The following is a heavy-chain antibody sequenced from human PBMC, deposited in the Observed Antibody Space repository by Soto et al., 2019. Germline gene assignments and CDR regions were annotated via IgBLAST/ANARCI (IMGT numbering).Heavy chain of an antibody. CDR2: IIPIYGTR. D-gene: IGHD2-2*01. Sequence: QVQLVQSGAEAKKPGSAVRVSCKASGGTLSEHGISWVRQAPGQGLEWMGGIIPIYGTRDYAQRFDDRISLTADEPTGTDYMELSIMMCEDTAVYCSAKIRSPPGRDCMSISCSYYSYYGVDVWGQGTTVTVSS. V-gene: IGHV1-69*12. CDR3: AKIRSPPGRDCMSISCSYYSYYGVDV. J-gene: IGHJ6*02. CDR1: GGTLSEHG.